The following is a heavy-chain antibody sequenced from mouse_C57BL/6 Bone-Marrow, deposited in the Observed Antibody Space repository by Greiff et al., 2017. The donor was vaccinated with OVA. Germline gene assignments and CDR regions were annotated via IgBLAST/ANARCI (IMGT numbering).Heavy chain of an antibody. V-gene: IGHV14-3*01. CDR2: IDPANGNT. Sequence: DVQLVESVAELVRPGASVKLSCTASGFNIKNTYMHWVKQRPEQGLEWIGRIDPANGNTKYAPQFQGKATITADTSSNTAYLQLSSLTSEDTAIDYCARTRYYGRLYAMDYWGQGTSVTVSS. CDR3: ARTRYYGRLYAMDY. CDR1: GFNIKNTY. D-gene: IGHD1-1*01. J-gene: IGHJ4*01.